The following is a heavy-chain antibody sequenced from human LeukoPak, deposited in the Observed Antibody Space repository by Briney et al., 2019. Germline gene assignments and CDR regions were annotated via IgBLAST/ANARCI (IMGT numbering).Heavy chain of an antibody. V-gene: IGHV3-21*01. CDR3: ARSSILTGQDY. CDR1: GFTFSSYS. J-gene: IGHJ4*02. Sequence: RGSLRLSCAASGFTFSSYSMNWVRQAPGKGLEWVSSISSSSSYIYYADSVKGRFTISRDNAKNSLYLQMNSLRAEDTAVYYCARSSILTGQDYWGQGTLVTVSS. D-gene: IGHD3-9*01. CDR2: ISSSSSYI.